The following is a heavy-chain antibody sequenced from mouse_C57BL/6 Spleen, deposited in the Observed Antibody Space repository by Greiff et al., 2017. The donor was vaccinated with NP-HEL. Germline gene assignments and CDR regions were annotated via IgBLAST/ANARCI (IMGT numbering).Heavy chain of an antibody. CDR1: GFSFNTYA. D-gene: IGHD4-1*01. J-gene: IGHJ2*01. CDR2: IRSKSNNYAT. CDR3: VRQAGTGYFDY. Sequence: EVKLVESGGGLVQPKGSLKLSCAASGFSFNTYAMNWVRQAPGKGLEWVARIRSKSNNYATYYADSVKDRFTISRDDSESMLYLQMNNLKTEDTAMYYCVRQAGTGYFDYWGQGTTLTVSS. V-gene: IGHV10-1*01.